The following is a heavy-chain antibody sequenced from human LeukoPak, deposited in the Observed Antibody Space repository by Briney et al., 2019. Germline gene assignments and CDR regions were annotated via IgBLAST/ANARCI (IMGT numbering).Heavy chain of an antibody. Sequence: SETLSLTCAVYGGSFSGYYWSWIHQPPGKGLEWIGEINHSGSTNYNPSLKSRVTISVDTSKNQFSLKLSSVTAADTAVYYCARGSWYDVGYFDYWGQGTLVTVSS. CDR1: GGSFSGYY. V-gene: IGHV4-34*01. CDR2: INHSGST. CDR3: ARGSWYDVGYFDY. J-gene: IGHJ4*02. D-gene: IGHD1-1*01.